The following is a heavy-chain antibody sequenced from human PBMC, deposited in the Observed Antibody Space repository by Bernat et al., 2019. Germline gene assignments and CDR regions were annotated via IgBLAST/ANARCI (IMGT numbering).Heavy chain of an antibody. V-gene: IGHV3-11*05. CDR2: ISSSSSYT. D-gene: IGHD3-10*01. Sequence: QVQLVESGGGLVKPGGSLRLSCAASGFTFSDYYMSWIRQAPGKGLEWVSYISSSSSYTNYADSVKGRFTISRDNAKNSLYLQMNSLRAEDTAVYYCARDNGSGSYYWFDPWGQGTLVTVSS. J-gene: IGHJ5*02. CDR1: GFTFSDYY. CDR3: ARDNGSGSYYWFDP.